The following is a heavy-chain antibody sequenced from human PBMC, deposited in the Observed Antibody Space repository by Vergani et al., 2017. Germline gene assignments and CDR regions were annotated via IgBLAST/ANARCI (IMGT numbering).Heavy chain of an antibody. Sequence: EVQLLESGGGLVQPGGSLRLSCAASGFTFSSYAMSWVRQAPGKGLEWVSAISGSGGSTYYADSVKGRFTISRDNSKNTLYLQMHSLRAEETAVYYCARKRALGRGQVDYWGRGTLVTVSS. CDR2: ISGSGGST. J-gene: IGHJ4*02. D-gene: IGHD6-6*01. CDR1: GFTFSSYA. CDR3: ARKRALGRGQVDY. V-gene: IGHV3-23*01.